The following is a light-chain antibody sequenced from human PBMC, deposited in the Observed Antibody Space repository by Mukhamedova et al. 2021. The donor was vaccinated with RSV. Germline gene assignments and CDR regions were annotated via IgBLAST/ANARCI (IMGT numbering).Light chain of an antibody. J-gene: IGKJ1*01. CDR3: QRHSSI. Sequence: ATGVPARFSGSGSGTDFTLTISSLEPEDFAVYYCQRHSSIFGQGTRVEVK. V-gene: IGKV3-11*01.